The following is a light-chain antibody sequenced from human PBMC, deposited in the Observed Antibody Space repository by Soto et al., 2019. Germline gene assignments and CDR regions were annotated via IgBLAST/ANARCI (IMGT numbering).Light chain of an antibody. CDR2: EVS. V-gene: IGLV2-14*01. CDR1: SSDVGGYNY. CDR3: TSYTTSSTLVV. Sequence: QSALTQPASVSGSPGQSITISCTGTSSDVGGYNYVFWYQQYPGKAPKLMIYEVSNRPSGVSNRFSGSKSGNTASLTISGLQGEDEADYYCTSYTTSSTLVVFGGGTKLTVL. J-gene: IGLJ2*01.